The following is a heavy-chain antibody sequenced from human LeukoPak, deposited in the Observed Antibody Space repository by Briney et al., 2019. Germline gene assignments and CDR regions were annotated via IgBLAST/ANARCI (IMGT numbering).Heavy chain of an antibody. V-gene: IGHV4-38-2*02. Sequence: SETLSLTCTVSGGSISSYYWSWIRQPPGKGLEWIGSIYHSGSTYYNPSLKSRVTISVDTSKNQFSLKLSSVTAADTAVYYCARVYYDSSGYYFDYWGQGTLVTVSS. J-gene: IGHJ4*02. CDR2: IYHSGST. D-gene: IGHD3-22*01. CDR3: ARVYYDSSGYYFDY. CDR1: GGSISSYY.